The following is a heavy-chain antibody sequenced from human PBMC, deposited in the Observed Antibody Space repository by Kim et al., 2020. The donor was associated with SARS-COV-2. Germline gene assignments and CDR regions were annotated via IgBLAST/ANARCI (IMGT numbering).Heavy chain of an antibody. CDR1: GGSFSGYY. V-gene: IGHV4-34*01. D-gene: IGHD6-13*01. J-gene: IGHJ4*01. CDR2: INHSGST. CDR3: ARAAILTMAAAGRVGYYF. Sequence: SETLSLTCAVYGGSFSGYYWSWIRQPPGKGLEWIGEINHSGSTNYNPSLKSRVTISVDTSKNQFSLKLSSVTAADMAVYYCARAAILTMAAAGRVGYYF.